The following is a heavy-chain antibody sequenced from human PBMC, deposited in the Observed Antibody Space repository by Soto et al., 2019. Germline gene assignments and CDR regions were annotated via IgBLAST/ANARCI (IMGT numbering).Heavy chain of an antibody. D-gene: IGHD2-21*02. Sequence: GGSLRLSCRASGFIFRNYAMAWVRQAPGKGLEWVSTIAGSGTSSYSADSVKGRFTISRDNSKNTLYLQMNSLRVEDAALYYCAKYYMVTTFYFFFYGMDVWGQGTSVTVSS. J-gene: IGHJ6*02. V-gene: IGHV3-23*01. CDR3: AKYYMVTTFYFFFYGMDV. CDR2: IAGSGTSS. CDR1: GFIFRNYA.